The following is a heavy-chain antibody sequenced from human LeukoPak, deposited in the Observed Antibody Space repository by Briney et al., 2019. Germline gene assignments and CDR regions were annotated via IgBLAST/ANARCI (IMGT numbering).Heavy chain of an antibody. J-gene: IGHJ6*02. Sequence: GGSLRLSCAASEFTFSSFAMNWVRQAPGKGLDWVSGIIGTGSSPYYAHSVKGRLTISRDNSKNTLYLQINSLRAEDTAVYYCAKDTKLTSGFIYYYYNSMDVWGQGTTVTAS. D-gene: IGHD3-22*01. CDR1: EFTFSSFA. V-gene: IGHV3-23*01. CDR3: AKDTKLTSGFIYYYYNSMDV. CDR2: IIGTGSSP.